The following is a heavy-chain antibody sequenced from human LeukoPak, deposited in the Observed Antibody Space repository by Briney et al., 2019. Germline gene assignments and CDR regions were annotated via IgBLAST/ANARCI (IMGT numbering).Heavy chain of an antibody. Sequence: ASVKVSCKASGGTFSSYAISWVRQAPGQGLEWMGGIIPIFGTANYAQKFQGRVTITADESTSTAYMELSSLRSEDTAVYYCARDLLAYCGGDCYSGYGMDVWGQGTTVTVSS. CDR3: ARDLLAYCGGDCYSGYGMDV. D-gene: IGHD2-21*02. J-gene: IGHJ6*02. CDR2: IIPIFGTA. CDR1: GGTFSSYA. V-gene: IGHV1-69*13.